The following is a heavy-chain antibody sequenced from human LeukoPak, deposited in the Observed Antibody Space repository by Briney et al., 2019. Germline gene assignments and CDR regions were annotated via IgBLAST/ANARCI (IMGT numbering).Heavy chain of an antibody. CDR1: GFTFSSYW. D-gene: IGHD1-7*01. CDR2: IKQDGGEK. J-gene: IGHJ1*01. CDR3: AKAHDDWNYVYFRH. V-gene: IGHV3-7*03. Sequence: PGGSLRLSCAASGFTFSSYWMSWVRQAPGKGLEWVANIKQDGGEKYYVDSVKGRFTISRDNSKNTLYLQMHSLRAEDTAVYYCAKAHDDWNYVYFRHWGQGTPVTVSS.